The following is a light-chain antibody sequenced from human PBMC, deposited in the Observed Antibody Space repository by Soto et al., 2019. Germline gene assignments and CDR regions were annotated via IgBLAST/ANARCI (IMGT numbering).Light chain of an antibody. CDR3: EQGHNCPLT. Sequence: EIVMTQSPATLSLSPGERAALSCRASPGISSELAWYQQKPGQPPRLLIYGASTRATGVPARFTGSVSGSDFTLTISGLQSEDFAVYYWEQGHNCPLTCGQGTRLEI. CDR2: GAS. CDR1: PGISSE. V-gene: IGKV3-15*01. J-gene: IGKJ2*01.